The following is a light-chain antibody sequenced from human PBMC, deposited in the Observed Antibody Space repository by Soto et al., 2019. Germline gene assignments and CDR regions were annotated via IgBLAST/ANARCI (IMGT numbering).Light chain of an antibody. V-gene: IGLV2-14*01. CDR3: ISYTNGTDV. CDR1: SCDVGEYNY. J-gene: IGLJ1*01. CDR2: EVT. Sequence: QSALTHLASVSGSPGQSITISCTGSSCDVGEYNYGCWYQHHPGKAPKLIISEVTKRPSGVSNRFSGSKSGNTASLTISGLQAEDEADYYCISYTNGTDVFGTGTKVTVL.